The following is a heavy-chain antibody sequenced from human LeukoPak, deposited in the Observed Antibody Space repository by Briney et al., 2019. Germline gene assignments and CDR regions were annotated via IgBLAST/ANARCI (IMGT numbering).Heavy chain of an antibody. CDR2: IYTSGST. V-gene: IGHV4-61*02. CDR1: GGSISSGGYY. D-gene: IGHD6-6*01. CDR3: ARDGGRSSSESIRYYYYYMDV. Sequence: SETLSLTCTVSGGSISSGGYYWSWIRQPAGKGLEWIGRIYTSGSTNYNPSLKSRVTISVDTSKNQFSLKLSSVTAADTAVYYCARDGGRSSSESIRYYYYYMDVWGKGTTVTVSS. J-gene: IGHJ6*03.